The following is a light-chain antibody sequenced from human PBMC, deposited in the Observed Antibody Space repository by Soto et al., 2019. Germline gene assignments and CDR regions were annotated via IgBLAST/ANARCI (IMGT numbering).Light chain of an antibody. CDR2: GAS. J-gene: IGKJ4*01. Sequence: EIVMTQSPATLSVSPGERATLSFRASRSVSSNLAWYQQKPGQAPRLLIYGASTRATGIPASFSGSGSGTEFTLTISSLQSEDFAVYYCQQYNNWPPLTFGGGTKVEIK. CDR3: QQYNNWPPLT. V-gene: IGKV3-15*01. CDR1: RSVSSN.